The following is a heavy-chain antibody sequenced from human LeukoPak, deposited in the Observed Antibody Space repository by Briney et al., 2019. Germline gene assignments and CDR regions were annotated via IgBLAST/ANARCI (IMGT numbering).Heavy chain of an antibody. Sequence: TVKVSCKASGGTFSSYAISWVRQAPGQRLEWMGGIIPIFGTANYAQKFQGRVTITADESTGTAYMDLSSLRSEDTAVYYCARGGVQLERFDYWGQGTLVTVSS. V-gene: IGHV1-69*13. CDR1: GGTFSSYA. J-gene: IGHJ4*02. CDR3: ARGGVQLERFDY. D-gene: IGHD1-1*01. CDR2: IIPIFGTA.